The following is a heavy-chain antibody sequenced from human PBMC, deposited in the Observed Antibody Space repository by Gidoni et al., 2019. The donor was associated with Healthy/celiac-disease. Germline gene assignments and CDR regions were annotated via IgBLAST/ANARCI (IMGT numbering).Heavy chain of an antibody. D-gene: IGHD1-26*01. J-gene: IGHJ4*02. CDR2: ISSSSSYI. V-gene: IGHV3-21*01. CDR3: ARNGEKGGYFDY. CDR1: GFTFSSYS. Sequence: EVQLVESGGVLVRPEGSLRLSCAASGFTFSSYSMNWVRQDPGKGLEWVSSISSSSSYIYYADSVKGRFTNSRDNAKNSLYLQMNSLRAEDTAVYYCARNGEKGGYFDYWGQGTLVTVSS.